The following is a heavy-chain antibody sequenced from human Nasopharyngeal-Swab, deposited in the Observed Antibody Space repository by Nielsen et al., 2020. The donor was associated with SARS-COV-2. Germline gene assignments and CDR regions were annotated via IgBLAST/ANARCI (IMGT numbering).Heavy chain of an antibody. J-gene: IGHJ6*03. CDR1: GFTFTSSA. CDR2: IVVGSGNT. CDR3: AADVRNYYGSGSAYYYYYMDV. Sequence: SVKVSCKASGFTFTSSAVQWVRQARVQRLEWIGWIVVGSGNTNYAQKFQERVTITRDMSTSTAYMELSSLRSEDTAVYYCAADVRNYYGSGSAYYYYYMDVWGKGTTVTVSS. D-gene: IGHD3-10*01. V-gene: IGHV1-58*01.